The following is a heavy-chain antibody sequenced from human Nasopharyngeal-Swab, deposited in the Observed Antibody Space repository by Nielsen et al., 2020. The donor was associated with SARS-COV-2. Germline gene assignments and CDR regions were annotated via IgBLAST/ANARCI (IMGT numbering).Heavy chain of an antibody. CDR3: ARAGSGSYARPLAFDY. CDR1: GGSISSYY. Sequence: SETLSLTCTVSGGSISSYYWSWIRQPPGKGLEWTGYIYYSGSTNYNPSLQSRVTTSVDTSKNQFSLKLCSVTAANTAVYYCARAGSGSYARPLAFDYWGQGTLVTVSS. CDR2: IYYSGST. D-gene: IGHD1-26*01. J-gene: IGHJ4*02. V-gene: IGHV4-59*01.